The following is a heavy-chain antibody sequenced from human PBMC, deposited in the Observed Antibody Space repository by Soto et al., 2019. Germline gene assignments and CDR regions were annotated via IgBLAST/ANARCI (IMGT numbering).Heavy chain of an antibody. Sequence: PSETLSLTCAVSGHSISSGFYYWGWIRQPPGKGLEWIGSIYHSGSTYYNPSLKSRVTMSVDTSKNQLSLKLSSVTAADTAVYYCARYGYSYSAKFLDYRGQRTPVTVSS. CDR1: GHSISSGFYY. CDR2: IYHSGST. CDR3: ARYGYSYSAKFLDY. V-gene: IGHV4-38-2*01. D-gene: IGHD5-18*01. J-gene: IGHJ4*02.